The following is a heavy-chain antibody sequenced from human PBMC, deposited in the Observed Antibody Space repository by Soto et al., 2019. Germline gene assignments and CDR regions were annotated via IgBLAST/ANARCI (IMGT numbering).Heavy chain of an antibody. CDR2: EWCHGSNK. D-gene: IGHD3-22*01. V-gene: IGHV3-33*01. Sequence: QVQLVESGGGVVQPGRSLRLSCAAAGFTFRSYGMQWVRQAPGKGLEWVAVEWCHGSNKYYPDSVKGQFTITRDNAKNTPYLQTNSLRAEDRAVYYCARGTYDNSGTLDYRGQGTLDTVSS. J-gene: IGHJ4*02. CDR1: GFTFRSYG. CDR3: ARGTYDNSGTLDY.